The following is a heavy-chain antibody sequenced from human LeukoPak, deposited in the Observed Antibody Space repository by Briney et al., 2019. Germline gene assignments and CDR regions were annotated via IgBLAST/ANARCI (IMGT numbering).Heavy chain of an antibody. V-gene: IGHV3-23*01. CDR2: ISGSGST. CDR1: GFTFSSYA. CDR3: AREGYYYDSSGYPDY. D-gene: IGHD3-22*01. Sequence: GGSLRLSCAASGFTFSSYAMSWVRQAPGKGLEWVSAISGSGSTYYADSVKGRFTISRDNSKNTLYLQMNSLRAEDTAVYYCAREGYYYDSSGYPDYWGQGTLVTVSS. J-gene: IGHJ4*02.